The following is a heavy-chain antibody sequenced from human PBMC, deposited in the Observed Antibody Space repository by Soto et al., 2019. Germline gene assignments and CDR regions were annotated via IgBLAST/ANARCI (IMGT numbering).Heavy chain of an antibody. V-gene: IGHV1-24*01. J-gene: IGHJ4*02. CDR3: AAAPAMTTVTTIGVY. CDR1: GYSLTELS. D-gene: IGHD4-17*01. Sequence: ASVKVSWKVSGYSLTELSMHWVRQAPGKGLEWMGGFDPEDGETIYAQKFQGRVAMTEDTATDTAYMGLSSVRSEDAAVYYCAAAPAMTTVTTIGVYRGQGTLVTVSS. CDR2: FDPEDGET.